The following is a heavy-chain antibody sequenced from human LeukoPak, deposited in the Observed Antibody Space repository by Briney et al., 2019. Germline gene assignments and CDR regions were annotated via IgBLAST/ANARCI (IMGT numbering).Heavy chain of an antibody. D-gene: IGHD6-19*01. V-gene: IGHV4-61*09. J-gene: IGHJ4*02. Sequence: NPSQTLSLTCTVSGGSISSGSYYWSWIRQPAGKGLEWIGHIYTTGSTNYNPPLKSRVTISVDTSKNQFSLKLSSVTAADTAMYYCARVRSSGWGKGFDYWGQGTLVTVSS. CDR1: GGSISSGSYY. CDR2: IYTTGST. CDR3: ARVRSSGWGKGFDY.